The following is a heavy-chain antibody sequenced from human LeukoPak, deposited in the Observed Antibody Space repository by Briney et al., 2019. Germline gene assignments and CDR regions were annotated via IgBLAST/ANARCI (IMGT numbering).Heavy chain of an antibody. CDR2: IYYSGST. Sequence: SQTLSLTCTVSGGSISSGDYYWSWIRQPPGKGLEWIGYIYYSGSTYYNPSLKSRVTISVDTSKNQFSLKLSSVTAADTAVYYCARSLAVPDWFDPWGQGTLVTVSS. V-gene: IGHV4-30-4*01. CDR1: GGSISSGDYY. D-gene: IGHD6-6*01. J-gene: IGHJ5*02. CDR3: ARSLAVPDWFDP.